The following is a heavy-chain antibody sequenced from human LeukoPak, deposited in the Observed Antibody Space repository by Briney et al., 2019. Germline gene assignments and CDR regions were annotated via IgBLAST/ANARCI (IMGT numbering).Heavy chain of an antibody. CDR1: GGTFSSYA. CDR3: AREGVPAAKLSSFDY. D-gene: IGHD2-2*01. J-gene: IGHJ4*02. V-gene: IGHV1-69*13. Sequence: GASVKVSCKASGGTFSSYAISWVRQAPGQGLEWMGGFIPIFGTANYAQKFQGRVTITADESTSTAYMELSSLRSVDTAVYYCAREGVPAAKLSSFDYWGQGTLVTVSS. CDR2: FIPIFGTA.